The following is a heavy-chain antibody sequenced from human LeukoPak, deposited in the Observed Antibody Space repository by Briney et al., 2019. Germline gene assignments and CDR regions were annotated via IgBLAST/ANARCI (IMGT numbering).Heavy chain of an antibody. V-gene: IGHV4-4*02. D-gene: IGHD6-13*01. CDR2: IYHSGST. CDR3: ARGRGSSWYYFDS. Sequence: SETLSLTCAVSGGSISSSNWWSWVRQPPGKGLEWIGEIYHSGSTNYNPSLKSRVTISVDTPKNQVSLNLSSVTAADTAVYYCARGRGSSWYYFDSWGQGTLVTVSS. CDR1: GGSISSSNW. J-gene: IGHJ4*02.